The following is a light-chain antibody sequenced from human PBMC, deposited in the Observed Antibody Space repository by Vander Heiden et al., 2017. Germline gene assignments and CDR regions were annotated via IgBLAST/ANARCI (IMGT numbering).Light chain of an antibody. Sequence: EVLFTQSPATLSLSPGERATLSCRASQSVSSYLAWYQQKPGQAPRLLIYDASNMDTGIPARFSGSGSGTDFTLTISSLEPEDFAVYYCQQRSNWPLAFGGGTKVEIK. J-gene: IGKJ4*01. CDR3: QQRSNWPLA. V-gene: IGKV3-11*01. CDR1: QSVSSY. CDR2: DAS.